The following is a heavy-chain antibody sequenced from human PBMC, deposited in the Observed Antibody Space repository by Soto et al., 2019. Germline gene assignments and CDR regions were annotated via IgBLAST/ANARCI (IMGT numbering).Heavy chain of an antibody. CDR3: ARGGGYSSSRYTLYYYYNMAD. D-gene: IGHD6-13*01. Sequence: ASVKVSCKASGYTFTSYDINWVRQATGQGREWMGWMNRNSGNTGYAQKFHGSVPLPRNPSSSTAYMALSRLRSEDTAVSYSARGGGYSSSRYTLYYYYNMADCGKGTTVTVSS. J-gene: IGHJ6*03. V-gene: IGHV1-8*01. CDR1: GYTFTSYD. CDR2: MNRNSGNT.